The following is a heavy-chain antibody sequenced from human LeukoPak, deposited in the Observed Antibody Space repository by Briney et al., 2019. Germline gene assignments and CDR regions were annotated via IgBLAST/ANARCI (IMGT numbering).Heavy chain of an antibody. CDR1: GFTFSGYS. J-gene: IGHJ5*02. D-gene: IGHD3-10*01. CDR3: ARGSLLWFGELPFDP. CDR2: ISTTSSYI. V-gene: IGHV3-21*01. Sequence: KSGGSLRLSCAASGFTFSGYSMSWVRQAPGKGLEWVSSISTTSSYIYYADSVKGRFTISRDNAKNSLWLQMDSLRAEDTAVYYCARGSLLWFGELPFDPWGQGTLVTVSS.